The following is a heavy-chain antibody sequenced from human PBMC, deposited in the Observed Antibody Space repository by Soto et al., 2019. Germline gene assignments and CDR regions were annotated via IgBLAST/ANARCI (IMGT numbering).Heavy chain of an antibody. CDR2: ISGSGGST. J-gene: IGHJ6*04. D-gene: IGHD3-10*01. CDR1: GFTFSSYA. CDR3: AKDLYGSGSFWGSFRGYDYYYGMDV. V-gene: IGHV3-23*01. Sequence: PGGSLRLSCAASGFTFSSYAMSWVRQAPGKGLEWVSAISGSGGSTYYADSVRGRFTISRDNSKNTLYLQMNSLRAEDTAVYYCAKDLYGSGSFWGSFRGYDYYYGMDVGGKGTTVTVSS.